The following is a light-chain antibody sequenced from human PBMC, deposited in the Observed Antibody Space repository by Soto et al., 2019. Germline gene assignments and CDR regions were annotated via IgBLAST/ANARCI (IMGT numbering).Light chain of an antibody. CDR2: GAS. Sequence: EIVMTQSPATLSVSPGERATLSCRASQSVSSNLAWYQQKPGQAPRLIYGASTRATGIPARFSGSRSGTEFTLTISSLQSEDFAVYYCQQYNNWPQGFGQGTKVEIK. J-gene: IGKJ1*01. CDR3: QQYNNWPQG. V-gene: IGKV3-15*01. CDR1: QSVSSN.